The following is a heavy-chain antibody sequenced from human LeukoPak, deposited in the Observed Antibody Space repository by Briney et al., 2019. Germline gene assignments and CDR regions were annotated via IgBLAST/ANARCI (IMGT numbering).Heavy chain of an antibody. Sequence: GGSLRLSCAASGFTFSSYSMNWVRQAPGKGLEWVSSISSSSSYIYFADSVRGRFTISRDNSKNTLYLQMNSLRAEDTTVYYCVKAYSGSYSPIDYWGQGTLVTVSS. J-gene: IGHJ4*02. V-gene: IGHV3-21*04. CDR3: VKAYSGSYSPIDY. CDR2: ISSSSSYI. D-gene: IGHD1-26*01. CDR1: GFTFSSYS.